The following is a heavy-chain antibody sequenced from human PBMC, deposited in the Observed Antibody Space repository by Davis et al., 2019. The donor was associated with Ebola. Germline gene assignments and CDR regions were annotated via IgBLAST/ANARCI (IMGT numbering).Heavy chain of an antibody. J-gene: IGHJ5*02. D-gene: IGHD3-10*01. Sequence: ASVKVSCKASGGTFSSYGISWVRQAPGQGLEWMGWISAYNGNTNYAQKLQGRVTMTTDTSTSTAYMELRSLRSDDTAVYYCARASTMVRATNWFDPWGQGTLVTVSS. CDR2: ISAYNGNT. CDR1: GGTFSSYG. V-gene: IGHV1-18*01. CDR3: ARASTMVRATNWFDP.